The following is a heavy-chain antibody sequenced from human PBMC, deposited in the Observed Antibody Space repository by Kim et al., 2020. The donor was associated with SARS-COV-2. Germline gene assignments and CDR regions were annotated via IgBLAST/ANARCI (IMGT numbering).Heavy chain of an antibody. CDR2: IYYSGST. CDR3: ARGPPMITFGGVIVIPYYFDY. V-gene: IGHV4-39*07. Sequence: SETLSLTCTVSGGSISSSSYYWGWIRQPPGKGLEWIGSIYYSGSTYYNPSLKSRVTISVDTSKNQFSLKLSSVTAADTAVYYCARGPPMITFGGVIVIPYYFDYWGQGTLVTVSS. D-gene: IGHD3-16*02. J-gene: IGHJ4*02. CDR1: GGSISSSSYY.